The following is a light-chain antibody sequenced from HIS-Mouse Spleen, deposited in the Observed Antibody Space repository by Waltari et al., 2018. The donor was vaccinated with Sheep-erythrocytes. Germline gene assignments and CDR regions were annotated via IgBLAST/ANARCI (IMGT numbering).Light chain of an antibody. CDR3: SSYTSSSTWV. V-gene: IGLV2-14*01. Sequence: QSALTQPASVSGSPGQSITISCNGTSSDVGGYNYVSWYQQPPGKAPRLLIYEVSNRPSGVSNRCSGSKSGNTASLTISGLQAEDEADYYCSSYTSSSTWVFGGGTKLTVL. J-gene: IGLJ3*02. CDR1: SSDVGGYNY. CDR2: EVS.